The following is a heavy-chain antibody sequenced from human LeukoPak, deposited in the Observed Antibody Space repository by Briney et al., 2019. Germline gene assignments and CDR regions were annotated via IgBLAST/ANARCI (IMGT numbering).Heavy chain of an antibody. CDR1: GYTFTGYY. V-gene: IGHV1-2*02. J-gene: IGHJ4*02. CDR2: INPNTGDT. D-gene: IGHD1-26*01. Sequence: ASVKVSCEASGYTFTGYYVHWVRQAPGQGLEWMGWINPNTGDTSYAQKFEGGVTVTSDTSISTAYMELSSLRSDDTAVYYCARDRGGSSLLDWGPGTLVTVSS. CDR3: ARDRGGSSLLD.